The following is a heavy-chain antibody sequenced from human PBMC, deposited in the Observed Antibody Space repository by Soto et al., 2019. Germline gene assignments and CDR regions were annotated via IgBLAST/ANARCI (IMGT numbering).Heavy chain of an antibody. Sequence: TLSLTSTVSGGSICSGCSYWSWPRQNPGKGLEWFGYIYYSESTYDNPSHKRRITIAEDTTRTQFTLKLSSVTAADTAVYYXAGELVVLAAYSNWFDPWGQGTLVTVSS. J-gene: IGHJ5*02. CDR3: AGELVVLAAYSNWFDP. CDR1: GGSICSGCSY. D-gene: IGHD2-15*01. V-gene: IGHV4-31*03. CDR2: IYYSEST.